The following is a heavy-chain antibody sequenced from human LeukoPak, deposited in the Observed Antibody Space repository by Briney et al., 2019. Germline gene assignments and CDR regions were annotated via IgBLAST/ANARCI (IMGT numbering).Heavy chain of an antibody. J-gene: IGHJ4*02. Sequence: GGSLRLSCAASGFTFSNYALHWVRQAPGKGLEWVSGISDSGGSIYYADSVTGRFIISRDNSKDTLYLQMNSLRVEDTALYYCAKEHSVLTMMRGLDSWGQGTLVTVSS. CDR3: AKEHSVLTMMRGLDS. V-gene: IGHV3-23*01. D-gene: IGHD3-22*01. CDR2: ISDSGGSI. CDR1: GFTFSNYA.